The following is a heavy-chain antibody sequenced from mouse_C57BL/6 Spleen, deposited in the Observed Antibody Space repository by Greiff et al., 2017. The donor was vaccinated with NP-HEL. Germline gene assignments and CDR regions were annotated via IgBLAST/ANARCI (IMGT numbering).Heavy chain of an antibody. CDR3: ARKDYDGYYGFDY. CDR2: INPGSGGT. Sequence: QVQLKESGAELVRPGTSVKVSCKASGYAFTNYLIEWVKQRPGQGLEWIGVINPGSGGTNYNEKFKGKATLTADKSSSTAYMQLSSLTSEDSAVYFCARKDYDGYYGFDYWGQGTTLTVSS. V-gene: IGHV1-54*01. J-gene: IGHJ2*01. CDR1: GYAFTNYL. D-gene: IGHD2-3*01.